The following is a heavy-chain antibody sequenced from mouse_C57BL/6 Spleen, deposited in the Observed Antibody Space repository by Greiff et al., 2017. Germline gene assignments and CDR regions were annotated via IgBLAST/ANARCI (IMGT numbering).Heavy chain of an antibody. D-gene: IGHD4-1*01. CDR1: GFTFSDAW. Sequence: EVKVVESGGGLVQPGGSMKLSCAASGFTFSDAWMDWVRQSPEKGLEWVAEIRNKANNHATYYAESVKGRFTISRDDSKSSVYLQMNSLRAEDTGIYYCTRLGGTGYFDVWGTGTTVTVSS. V-gene: IGHV6-6*01. CDR3: TRLGGTGYFDV. J-gene: IGHJ1*03. CDR2: IRNKANNHAT.